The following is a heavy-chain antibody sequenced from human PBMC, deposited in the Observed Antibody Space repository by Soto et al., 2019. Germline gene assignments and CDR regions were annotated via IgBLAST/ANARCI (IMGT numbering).Heavy chain of an antibody. V-gene: IGHV4-31*03. Sequence: PSETLSLTCTVSGGSISSGGYYWSWIRQYPGKGLEWIGNIFYSGTTSYNPSLKSRVAISIDTSKNQFSLKLSSVTAADTAVYYCAATPRGADYDFWSGYYRENYYYYGMDVWGQGTTVTVSS. CDR2: IFYSGTT. J-gene: IGHJ6*02. D-gene: IGHD3-3*01. CDR3: AATPRGADYDFWSGYYRENYYYYGMDV. CDR1: GGSISSGGYY.